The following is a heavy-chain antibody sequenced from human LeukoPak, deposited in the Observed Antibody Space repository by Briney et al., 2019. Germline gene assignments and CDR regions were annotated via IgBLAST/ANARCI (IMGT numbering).Heavy chain of an antibody. V-gene: IGHV4-39*07. CDR2: IFYSGTT. CDR3: AKNPIVAARPSFSLDL. J-gene: IGHJ5*02. D-gene: IGHD6-6*01. CDR1: GGSIRNSNYY. Sequence: PSETLSLTCTVSGGSIRNSNYYWGWIRQPPGKGLEWIGTIFYSGTTYYNPSLKSRVTISVDTSKNQFSLKLNSVTAADTAVYFCAKNPIVAARPSFSLDLWAQGTLVTVSS.